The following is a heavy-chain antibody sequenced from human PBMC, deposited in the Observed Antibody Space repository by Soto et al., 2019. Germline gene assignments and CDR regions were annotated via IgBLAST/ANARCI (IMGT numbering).Heavy chain of an antibody. Sequence: GASVKVSCKASGYTFTAYFMHWVRQAPGQGLEWMGIIHPRGGSTNYAQRFQGRVAMTWDTSTSTVYMELSSLRSDDTAVYYCARAMYSSSSFSFDYWGPGTPVTSPQ. D-gene: IGHD6-6*01. CDR1: GYTFTAYF. J-gene: IGHJ4*02. CDR2: IHPRGGST. V-gene: IGHV1-46*01. CDR3: ARAMYSSSSFSFDY.